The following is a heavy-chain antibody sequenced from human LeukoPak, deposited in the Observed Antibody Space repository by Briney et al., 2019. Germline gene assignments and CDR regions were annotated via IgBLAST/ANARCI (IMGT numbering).Heavy chain of an antibody. CDR3: AKGGYYSNSGRLRDPSYFFEQ. D-gene: IGHD3-10*01. CDR1: GFSFSYSY. Sequence: GGSLRLSFVASGFSFSYSYMNWVRQAPVNGLHWVSVIYSGGNTYYAASVKRRSTVSRNMSKNTLFLQMNNLRAEDTAVYFCAKGGYYSNSGRLRDPSYFFEQWGQGSLVTVSS. J-gene: IGHJ4*02. CDR2: IYSGGNT. V-gene: IGHV3-53*01.